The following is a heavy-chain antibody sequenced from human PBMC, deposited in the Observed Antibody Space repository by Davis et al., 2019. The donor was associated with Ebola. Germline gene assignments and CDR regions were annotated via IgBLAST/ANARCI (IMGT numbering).Heavy chain of an antibody. V-gene: IGHV1-58*02. Sequence: SVKVSCKASGFTFTSSAMQWVRQARGQRLEWIGWIVVGSGNTNYAQKFQERVTITRDMSTSPAYMELSSLRSEDTAVYYCARGQWQRVPPLSFQYGMDVWGRGTTVTVSS. D-gene: IGHD5-12*01. CDR2: IVVGSGNT. CDR3: ARGQWQRVPPLSFQYGMDV. CDR1: GFTFTSSA. J-gene: IGHJ6*02.